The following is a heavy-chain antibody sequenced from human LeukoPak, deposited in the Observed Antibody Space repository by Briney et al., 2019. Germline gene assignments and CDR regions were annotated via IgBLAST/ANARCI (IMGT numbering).Heavy chain of an antibody. CDR2: INSDGSST. J-gene: IGHJ3*02. CDR3: EYRITTTGGAFDI. Sequence: GGSLRLSCAASGFTFSSYWMHWVRQAPGKGLVWVSRINSDGSSTGYADSVKGRFTISRDNAKNTLYLQMNSLRAEDTAVYYCEYRITTTGGAFDIWGQGTMVTVSS. CDR1: GFTFSSYW. V-gene: IGHV3-74*01. D-gene: IGHD3-10*01.